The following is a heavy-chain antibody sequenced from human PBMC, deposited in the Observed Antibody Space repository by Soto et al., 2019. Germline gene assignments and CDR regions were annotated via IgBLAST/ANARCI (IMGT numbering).Heavy chain of an antibody. V-gene: IGHV1-3*01. CDR3: ARARSEYDILSLEY. CDR1: DYTFTSYA. D-gene: IGHD3-9*01. J-gene: IGHJ4*02. CDR2: INPGGGNT. Sequence: GASVKVSCRASDYTFTSYAMHWVRRAPGQRLEWMGRINPGGGNTNYAQNFQGRVTMTRDTSTSTVYMEVSRLRFEDTAVYYCARARSEYDILSLEYWGQGTLVTVST.